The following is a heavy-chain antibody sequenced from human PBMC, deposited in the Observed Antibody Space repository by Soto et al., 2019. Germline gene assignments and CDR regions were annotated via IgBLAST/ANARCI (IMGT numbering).Heavy chain of an antibody. V-gene: IGHV4-39*01. D-gene: IGHD3-10*01. J-gene: IGHJ6*02. CDR3: AIRQVPRRVWFGELSNIMDV. Sequence: PSETLSLTCTVSGGSISSSSYYWGWIRLPPGKGLEWVGSIYYSGSTYYNPSLKSRVTISVDTSKNQFSLKLSSVTAADTAVYYCAIRQVPRRVWFGELSNIMDVWGQGTTVTVS. CDR2: IYYSGST. CDR1: GGSISSSSYY.